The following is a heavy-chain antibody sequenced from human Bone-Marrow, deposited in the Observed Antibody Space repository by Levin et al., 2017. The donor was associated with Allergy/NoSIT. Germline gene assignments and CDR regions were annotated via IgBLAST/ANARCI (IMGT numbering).Heavy chain of an antibody. CDR3: AKDTQTGASGDAFDI. CDR2: ISWNSGSI. J-gene: IGHJ3*02. Sequence: GGSLRLSCAASGFTFDDYAMHWVRQAPGKGLEWVSGISWNSGSIGYADSVKGRFTISRDNAKNSLYLQMNSLRAEDTALYYCAKDTQTGASGDAFDIWGQGTMVTVSS. CDR1: GFTFDDYA. D-gene: IGHD7-27*01. V-gene: IGHV3-9*01.